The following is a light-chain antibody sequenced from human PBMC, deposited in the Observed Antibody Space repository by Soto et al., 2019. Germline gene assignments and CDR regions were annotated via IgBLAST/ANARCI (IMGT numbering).Light chain of an antibody. CDR1: QSVSSY. Sequence: EIVLTQSPATLSLSPGERATLPCRASQSVSSYLAWYQQKHGQAPRLLIYDASNRATGIPARFSGSGSGTDFTLTISSLEPEDFAVYYCQPRSNWPPYTFGQGTKLEIK. CDR2: DAS. CDR3: QPRSNWPPYT. V-gene: IGKV3-11*01. J-gene: IGKJ2*01.